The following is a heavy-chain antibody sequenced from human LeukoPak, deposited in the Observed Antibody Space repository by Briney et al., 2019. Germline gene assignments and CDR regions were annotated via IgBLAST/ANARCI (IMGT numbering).Heavy chain of an antibody. V-gene: IGHV3-21*01. CDR3: ARAPPRYGSGSLHFDF. J-gene: IGHJ4*02. Sequence: GGSLRLSCAVSGLTFSSYSMNWVRRAPGKGLEWVASVSPSSSYIYYADSVKGRFTISRDNAKNSLYLQMHSLRDEDTAVYYCARAPPRYGSGSLHFDFWGQGTLVTVSS. CDR1: GLTFSSYS. CDR2: VSPSSSYI. D-gene: IGHD3-10*01.